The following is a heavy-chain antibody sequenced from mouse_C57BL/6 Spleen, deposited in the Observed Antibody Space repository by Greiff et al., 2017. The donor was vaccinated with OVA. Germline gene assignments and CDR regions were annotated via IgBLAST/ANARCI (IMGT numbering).Heavy chain of an antibody. D-gene: IGHD1-1*01. J-gene: IGHJ2*01. CDR3: ARGDYGSSLFFDY. CDR2: IYPGSGST. CDR1: GYTFTSYW. Sequence: QVQLQQPGAELVKPGASVKMSCKASGYTFTSYWITWVKPRPGQGLEWIGDIYPGSGSTNYNEKFKSKATLTVDTSSSTAYMQLSSLTSEDSAVYYCARGDYGSSLFFDYWGQGTTLTVSS. V-gene: IGHV1-55*01.